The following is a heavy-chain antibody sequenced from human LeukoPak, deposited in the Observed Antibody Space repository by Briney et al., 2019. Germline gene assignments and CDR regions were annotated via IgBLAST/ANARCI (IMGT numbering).Heavy chain of an antibody. CDR3: ARQRFLEWYFDY. CDR1: GGSISSYY. CDR2: IYDSGST. D-gene: IGHD3-3*01. Sequence: SETLSLTCTVSGGSISSYYWSWIRQPPGKGLEWIGYIYDSGSTNYNPSLKSRVTISLDTSKNQFSLKLSSVTAADTAVYYCARQRFLEWYFDYWGQGTLVTVSS. V-gene: IGHV4-59*01. J-gene: IGHJ4*02.